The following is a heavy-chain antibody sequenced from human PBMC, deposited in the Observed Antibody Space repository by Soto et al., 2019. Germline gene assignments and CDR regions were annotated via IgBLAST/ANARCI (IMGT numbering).Heavy chain of an antibody. J-gene: IGHJ5*02. D-gene: IGHD3-3*01. CDR1: GFSLSNARMG. CDR3: ARAISRQTYYDFWSGYSNNWFDP. CDR2: IFSNDEK. V-gene: IGHV2-26*01. Sequence: SGPTLVNPTEALTLTCTVSGFSLSNARMGVSWIRQPPGKALEWLAHIFSNDEKSYSTSLKSRLTISKDTSKSQVVLTMTNMDPVDTATYYCARAISRQTYYDFWSGYSNNWFDPWGQGTLVTVSS.